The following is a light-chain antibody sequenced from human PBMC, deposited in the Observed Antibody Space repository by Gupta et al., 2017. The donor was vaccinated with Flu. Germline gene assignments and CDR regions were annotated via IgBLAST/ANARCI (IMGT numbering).Light chain of an antibody. J-gene: IGKJ4*01. CDR2: GAS. Sequence: ATLSVSPGERATLSCRASQSVSSKLAWYQQKPGQAPRLLIYGASTRATGIPARFSGSGSGTEFTLTISSRQSEDFAVYYCQQYNNWPPLTFGGGTKVEIK. V-gene: IGKV3-15*01. CDR1: QSVSSK. CDR3: QQYNNWPPLT.